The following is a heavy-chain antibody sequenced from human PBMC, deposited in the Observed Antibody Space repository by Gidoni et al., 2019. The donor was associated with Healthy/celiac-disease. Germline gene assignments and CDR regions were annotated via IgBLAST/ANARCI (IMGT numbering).Heavy chain of an antibody. J-gene: IGHJ4*02. V-gene: IGHV3-23*01. CDR3: AKDPKKYGSSTSGYDSNDY. CDR2: ISGSGGST. Sequence: WVSAISGSGGSTYYADSVKGRFTISRDNSKNTLYLQMNSLSAEDTAVYYCAKDPKKYGSSTSGYDSNDYWGQGTLVTVSS. D-gene: IGHD2-2*01.